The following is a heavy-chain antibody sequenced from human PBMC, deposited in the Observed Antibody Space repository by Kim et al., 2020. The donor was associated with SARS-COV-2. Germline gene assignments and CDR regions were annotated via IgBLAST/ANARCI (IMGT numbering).Heavy chain of an antibody. CDR1: GFIFSTYG. Sequence: GRSLRLSCAASGFIFSTYGMHWVRQAPGKGLEWVAVISHDGGNEHYVDSVKGRFTISRDNSKNTLYLQMNSLRTEDTAIYYCAKDHFYVWGSNRSGAREPHWGQGTLVTVSS. CDR3: AKDHFYVWGSNRSGAREPH. CDR2: ISHDGGNE. J-gene: IGHJ4*02. V-gene: IGHV3-30*18. D-gene: IGHD3-16*02.